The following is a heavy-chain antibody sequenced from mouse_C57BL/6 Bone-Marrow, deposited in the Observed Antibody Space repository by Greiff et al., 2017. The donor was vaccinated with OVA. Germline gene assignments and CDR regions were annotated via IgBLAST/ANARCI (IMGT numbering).Heavy chain of an antibody. CDR2: INPYNGGT. CDR1: GYTFTDYY. D-gene: IGHD2-1*01. J-gene: IGHJ3*01. V-gene: IGHV1-19*01. Sequence: VQLQQSGPVLVKPGASVKMSCKASGYTFTDYYMNWVKQSHGKSLEWIGVINPYNGGTSYNQKFKGKATLTVDKSSSTAYMELNSLTSEDSAVYYCAGVPYGNGGAWFAYWGQGTLVTVSA. CDR3: AGVPYGNGGAWFAY.